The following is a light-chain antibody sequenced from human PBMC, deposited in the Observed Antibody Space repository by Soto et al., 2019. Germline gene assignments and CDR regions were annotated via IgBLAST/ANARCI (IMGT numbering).Light chain of an antibody. CDR1: QIINKW. V-gene: IGKV1-12*02. Sequence: DIQMTQSPSSVSASVGDRLTITCRASQIINKWLAWYQQKPGKAPTLLIYGASTLQSGVPSRFSGSGSGTDFTLTISSLQPEDFVTYYCQQANSFPFTFGPGTKVDIK. CDR2: GAS. CDR3: QQANSFPFT. J-gene: IGKJ3*01.